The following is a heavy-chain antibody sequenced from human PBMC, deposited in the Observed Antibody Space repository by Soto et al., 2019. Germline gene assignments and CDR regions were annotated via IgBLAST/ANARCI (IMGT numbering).Heavy chain of an antibody. CDR2: ISGSGGST. D-gene: IGHD2-8*01. V-gene: IGHV3-23*01. CDR3: AKDGQDIVLMVYAPNFDY. J-gene: IGHJ4*02. CDR1: GFTFGGYA. Sequence: PGGSLILSCAASGFTFGGYAMSWVRQAPGKGLEWVSAISGSGGSTYYADSVKGRFTISRDNSKNTLYLQMNSLRAEDTAVYYCAKDGQDIVLMVYAPNFDYWGQGTLVTVSS.